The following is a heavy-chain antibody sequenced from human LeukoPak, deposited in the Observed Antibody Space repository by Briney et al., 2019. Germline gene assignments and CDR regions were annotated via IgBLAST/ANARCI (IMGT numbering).Heavy chain of an antibody. CDR2: IRYDGSNK. V-gene: IGHV3-30*02. J-gene: IGHJ4*02. D-gene: IGHD6-6*01. CDR3: ARSPPYSSSPYWADY. Sequence: GGSLRLSCAASGFTFSSYGMHWVRQAPGKGLEWVAFIRYDGSNKYYADSVKGRFTISRDNSKNTLYLQMNSLRAEDTAVYYCARSPPYSSSPYWADYWGQGTLVTVSS. CDR1: GFTFSSYG.